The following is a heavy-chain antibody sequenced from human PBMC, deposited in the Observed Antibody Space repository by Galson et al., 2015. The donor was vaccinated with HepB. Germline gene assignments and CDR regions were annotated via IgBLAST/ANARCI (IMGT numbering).Heavy chain of an antibody. J-gene: IGHJ4*02. Sequence: SLRLSCAASGFTFSPYWMSWVRHAPGKGLEWVANIKHDGSEKYYVDSVKGRFTISRDNAKNSLYLQMNSLRAEDTAVYYCARDTAAAGPVFDYWGQGTLVTVSS. V-gene: IGHV3-7*05. CDR2: IKHDGSEK. D-gene: IGHD6-13*01. CDR1: GFTFSPYW. CDR3: ARDTAAAGPVFDY.